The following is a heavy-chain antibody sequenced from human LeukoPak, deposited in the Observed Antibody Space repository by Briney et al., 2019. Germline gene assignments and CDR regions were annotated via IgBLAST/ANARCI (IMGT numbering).Heavy chain of an antibody. J-gene: IGHJ1*01. D-gene: IGHD3-10*01. CDR1: GGTFSSYA. Sequence: SVKVSCKASGGTFSSYAISWVRQAPGQGLEWRGGIIPIFGTANYAQKFQGRVTITTDESTSTAYMELSSLRSEDTAVYYCATTYYYGSGSYAEYFQHWGQGTLVTVSS. CDR2: IIPIFGTA. CDR3: ATTYYYGSGSYAEYFQH. V-gene: IGHV1-69*05.